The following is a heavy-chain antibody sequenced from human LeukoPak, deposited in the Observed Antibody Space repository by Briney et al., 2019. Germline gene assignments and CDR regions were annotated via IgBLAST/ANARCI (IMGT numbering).Heavy chain of an antibody. J-gene: IGHJ6*03. Sequence: GESLKFSCKGSGYSSISYWIDWVRQMPGKGPEWMGIIYPGDSETRYSPSFQGQVTISVDKSISTAYLQWSSLKASDTAVYYCARYQRVREVVVGGYYYMCVWGTMATVTFSS. CDR3: ARYQRVREVVVGGYYYMCV. D-gene: IGHD3-10*01. V-gene: IGHV5-51*01. CDR1: GYSSISYW. CDR2: IYPGDSET.